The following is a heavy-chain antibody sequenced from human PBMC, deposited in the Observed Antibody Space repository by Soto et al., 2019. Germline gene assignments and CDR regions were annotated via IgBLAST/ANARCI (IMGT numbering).Heavy chain of an antibody. V-gene: IGHV4-31*03. CDR1: GGSISSGGYY. CDR2: IYYSGST. J-gene: IGHJ6*02. D-gene: IGHD3-10*01. Sequence: SLTCTVSGGSISSGGYYWSWIRQHPGKGLEWIGYIYYSGSTYYNPSLRSRVTISVDTSKNQFSLKLSSVTAADTAVYYCAKSMADYYYYGMDVWGQGTTVTVSS. CDR3: AKSMADYYYYGMDV.